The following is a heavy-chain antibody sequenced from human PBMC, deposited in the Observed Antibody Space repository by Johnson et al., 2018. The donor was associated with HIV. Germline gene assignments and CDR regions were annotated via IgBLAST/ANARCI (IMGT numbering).Heavy chain of an antibody. CDR2: VYSDGNT. J-gene: IGHJ3*02. Sequence: VQLVESGGGMVQPGGSLRLSCAASGLTVSTNYMSWVRQAPGRGLEWVSVVYSDGNTYYADSVKGRFTISRDNAKNSLYLQMNSLRAEDTAVYYCANSASHSVVVTAMGNSGAFDIWGQGTMVTVSS. CDR1: GLTVSTNY. CDR3: ANSASHSVVVTAMGNSGAFDI. V-gene: IGHV3-66*01. D-gene: IGHD2-21*02.